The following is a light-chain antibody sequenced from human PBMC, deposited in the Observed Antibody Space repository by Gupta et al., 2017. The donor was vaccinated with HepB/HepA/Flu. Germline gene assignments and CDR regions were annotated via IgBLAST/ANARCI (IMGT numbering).Light chain of an antibody. Sequence: DIQMTQSPSSLSASVGDRVTITCRASQSISSYLNWYQQKPGKAPKLLIYAASSLKSGVPSRFSGSGSGTDFTLTISRLQPEDFATYYCQHSNSTPVTFGQGTKVEIK. CDR3: QHSNSTPVT. CDR1: QSISSY. CDR2: AAS. V-gene: IGKV1-39*01. J-gene: IGKJ1*01.